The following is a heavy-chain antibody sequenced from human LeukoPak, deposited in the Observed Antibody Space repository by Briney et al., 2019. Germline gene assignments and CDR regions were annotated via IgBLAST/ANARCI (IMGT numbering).Heavy chain of an antibody. CDR1: GFTFSSYA. CDR2: ISYDGSNK. CDR3: ARDGATMVRGVMDHYYYGMDV. D-gene: IGHD3-10*01. Sequence: GGSLRLSCAASGFTFSSYAMHWVRQAPGKGLEWVAVISYDGSNKYYADSVKGRFTISRDNSKNTLYLQMNSLRAEDTAVYYCARDGATMVRGVMDHYYYGMDVWGKGTTVTVSS. J-gene: IGHJ6*04. V-gene: IGHV3-30-3*01.